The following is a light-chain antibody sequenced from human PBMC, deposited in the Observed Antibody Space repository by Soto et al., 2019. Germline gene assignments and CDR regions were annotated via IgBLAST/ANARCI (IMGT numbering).Light chain of an antibody. CDR3: CSYTSSSIRV. Sequence: QSALTQPASVSGSPGQSITISCTGTSSDVGGYNHVSWYQQHPGKAPKLIIYEVRNRPSGVSNRLSGSKSGNTASLTISGLQADDEAGDYCCSYTSSSIRVFGGGTKLTVL. J-gene: IGLJ3*02. V-gene: IGLV2-14*01. CDR1: SSDVGGYNH. CDR2: EVR.